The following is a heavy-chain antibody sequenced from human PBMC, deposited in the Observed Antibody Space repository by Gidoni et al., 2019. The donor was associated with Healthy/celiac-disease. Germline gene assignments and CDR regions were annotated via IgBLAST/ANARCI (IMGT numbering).Heavy chain of an antibody. J-gene: IGHJ4*02. CDR3: ARGHGVPGSFDY. V-gene: IGHV4-39*01. D-gene: IGHD4-17*01. CDR2: IYYSGST. Sequence: DGLEWIGSIYYSGSTYYNPSLKSRVTISVDTSKNQFSLKLSSVTAADTAVYYCARGHGVPGSFDYWGQGTLVTVSS.